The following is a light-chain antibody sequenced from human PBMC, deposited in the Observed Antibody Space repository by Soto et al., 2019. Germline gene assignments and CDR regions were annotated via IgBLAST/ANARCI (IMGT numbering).Light chain of an antibody. J-gene: IGLJ7*01. Sequence: QSVLTQPPSASGTPGQSVTISCSGSTSNIGNNLVYWYQQVPGTAPKHLIYANSQRPSGVPDRFSGSKSGTSASLAISGLRSEDEADYYCVAWDDSLRCAVFGGGTQLTVL. CDR2: ANS. V-gene: IGLV1-47*01. CDR1: TSNIGNNL. CDR3: VAWDDSLRCAV.